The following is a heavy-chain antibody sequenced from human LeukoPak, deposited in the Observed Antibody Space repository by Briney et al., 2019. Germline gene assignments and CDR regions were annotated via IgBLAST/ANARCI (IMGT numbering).Heavy chain of an antibody. V-gene: IGHV4-59*08. J-gene: IGHJ2*01. Sequence: SETLSLTCTVSGGSISSYYWSWIRQPPGKGLEWIGYIYYSGSTNYNPSLKSRVTISVDTSENQFSLKLSSVTAADTAMYYCARRFPNYGRGPNYWYFDLWGRGTLVTVSS. D-gene: IGHD1-7*01. CDR2: IYYSGST. CDR3: ARRFPNYGRGPNYWYFDL. CDR1: GGSISSYY.